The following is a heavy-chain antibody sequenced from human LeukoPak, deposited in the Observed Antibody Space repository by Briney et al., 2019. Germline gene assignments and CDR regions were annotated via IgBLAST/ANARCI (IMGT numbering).Heavy chain of an antibody. CDR2: IKQDGSEK. CDR1: GFTFSTYW. V-gene: IGHV3-7*03. Sequence: GGSLRLSCAGSGFTFSTYWMSWVRQAPGKGLEWVANIKQDGSEKYYVDSVKGRFTISRDNAKNSLYLQMNSLRADDTAVYYCAKLVAGGYYYYGMDVWGQGTTVTVSS. D-gene: IGHD6-19*01. J-gene: IGHJ6*02. CDR3: AKLVAGGYYYYGMDV.